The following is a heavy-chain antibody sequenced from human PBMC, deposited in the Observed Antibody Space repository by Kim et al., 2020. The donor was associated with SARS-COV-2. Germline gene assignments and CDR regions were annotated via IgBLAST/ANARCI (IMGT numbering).Heavy chain of an antibody. V-gene: IGHV4-59*08. Sequence: SETLSLTCTVSGGSISSYYWSWIRQPPGKGLEWIGYIYYSGSTNYNPSLKSRVTISVDTSKNQFSLKLSSVTAADTAVYYCARLTYYYDSSGPLGAFDIWGQGTMVTVSS. J-gene: IGHJ3*02. CDR3: ARLTYYYDSSGPLGAFDI. CDR2: IYYSGST. CDR1: GGSISSYY. D-gene: IGHD3-22*01.